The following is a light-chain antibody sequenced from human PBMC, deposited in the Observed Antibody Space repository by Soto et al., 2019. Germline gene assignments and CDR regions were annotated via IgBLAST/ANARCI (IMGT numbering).Light chain of an antibody. CDR1: SSDVGRYNY. J-gene: IGLJ2*01. CDR2: EVS. V-gene: IGLV2-14*01. CDR3: CSYTSSTSAV. Sequence: QSALTQPASMSGAPGQSITISCTGTSSDVGRYNYVSWFQQHPGKAPKLMIFEVSTRPSGVSNRFSGSKSGNTASLTISGLQIEDEADYYCCSYTSSTSAVFGGGTKVTVL.